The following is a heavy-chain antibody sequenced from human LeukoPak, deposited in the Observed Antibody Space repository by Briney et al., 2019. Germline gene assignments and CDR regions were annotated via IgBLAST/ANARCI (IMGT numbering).Heavy chain of an antibody. Sequence: EASAKVSCKASGYTFISFDINWVRQAPGQGLEWMGWMNPNSGNTGYAQRFQGRVTMTRNTSISTAYMELSGLRSEDTAVYYCARGIYYYYYMEVWGKGTTVTVSS. CDR1: GYTFISFD. V-gene: IGHV1-8*01. CDR3: ARGIYYYYYMEV. CDR2: MNPNSGNT. J-gene: IGHJ6*03.